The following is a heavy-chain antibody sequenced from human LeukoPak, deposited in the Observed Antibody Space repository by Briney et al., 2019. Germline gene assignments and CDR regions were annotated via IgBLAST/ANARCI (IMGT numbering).Heavy chain of an antibody. V-gene: IGHV3-30-3*01. CDR1: GFTFSTYA. CDR3: ARALDEGARFDY. CDR2: ISYDGTNK. Sequence: GSLRLSCAASGFTFSTYAMHWVRQAPGKGLEWVAVISYDGTNKYYAASMKGRFTISRDNSKNTLYLQMNSLRTEDTAVYYCARALDEGARFDYWGQGTLVTVSS. J-gene: IGHJ4*02.